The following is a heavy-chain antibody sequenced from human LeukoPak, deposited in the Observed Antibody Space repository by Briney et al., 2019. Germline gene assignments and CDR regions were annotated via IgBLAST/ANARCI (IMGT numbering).Heavy chain of an antibody. J-gene: IGHJ4*02. Sequence: PSETLSLTCTVSGGSISSGSYYWSWIRQPAGKGLEWIGRIYTSGSTNYNPSLKSRVTMSVDTSKNQFSLKLSSVTAADTAVYYCARGPFDDYVWGSYRPGTFDYWGQGTLVTVSS. CDR1: GGSISSGSYY. V-gene: IGHV4-61*02. CDR3: ARGPFDDYVWGSYRPGTFDY. D-gene: IGHD3-16*02. CDR2: IYTSGST.